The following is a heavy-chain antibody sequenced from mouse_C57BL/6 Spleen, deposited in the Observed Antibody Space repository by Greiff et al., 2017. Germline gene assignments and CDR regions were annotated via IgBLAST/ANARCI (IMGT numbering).Heavy chain of an antibody. J-gene: IGHJ3*01. CDR3: ARKEAAGAWFAY. V-gene: IGHV1-55*01. Sequence: QVQLQQPGAELVKPGASVKMSCKASGYTFTSYWITWVKQRPGQGLEWIGDIYPGSGSTNYNEKFKSKATLTVDTSSSTAYMQLSSLTSEDSAVYYCARKEAAGAWFAYWGQGTLVTVSA. D-gene: IGHD6-1*01. CDR2: IYPGSGST. CDR1: GYTFTSYW.